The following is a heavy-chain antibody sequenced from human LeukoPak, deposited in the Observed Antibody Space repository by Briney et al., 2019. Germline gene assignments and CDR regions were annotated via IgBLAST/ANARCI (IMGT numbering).Heavy chain of an antibody. J-gene: IGHJ4*02. CDR1: GGTFSSYA. D-gene: IGHD4-17*01. Sequence: ASVKVSCKASGGTFSSYAISWVRQAPGQGLEWMGWINPNSGTNYAQKSQGRVTMTRDTSITTAYMELSSLRSDDTAVYYCARGKMNGDDFDYWGQGTLVTVAS. CDR2: INPNSGT. CDR3: ARGKMNGDDFDY. V-gene: IGHV1-2*02.